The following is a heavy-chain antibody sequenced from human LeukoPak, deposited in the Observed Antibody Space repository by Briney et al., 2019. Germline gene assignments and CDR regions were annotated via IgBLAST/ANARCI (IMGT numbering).Heavy chain of an antibody. V-gene: IGHV3-23*01. J-gene: IGHJ4*02. D-gene: IGHD3-3*01. CDR3: AKDAGVYYDFWSGYLGSLDY. Sequence: PGGSLRLSCAASGFTFSSNAMNWVRQAPGKGLEWVSGITGSGDSTYYADSVKGRFTISRDNSKNTLYLQMNSLRAEDTAVYYCAKDAGVYYDFWSGYLGSLDYWGQGTLVTVSS. CDR2: ITGSGDST. CDR1: GFTFSSNA.